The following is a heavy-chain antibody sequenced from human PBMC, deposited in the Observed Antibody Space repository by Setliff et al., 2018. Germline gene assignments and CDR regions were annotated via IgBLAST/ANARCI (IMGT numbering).Heavy chain of an antibody. V-gene: IGHV3-21*01. CDR3: ARDSSHFIRVLDS. Sequence: GGSLRLSCAASGFTFSASTMNWVRQAPGKGLEWVSPISGSSSNFIYYADSVKGRFTISRDNAKNSLFLQMDNLRAEDTAQYFCARDSSHFIRVLDSWGQGTLVTVSS. CDR2: ISGSSSNFI. J-gene: IGHJ4*02. CDR1: GFTFSAST. D-gene: IGHD3-10*01.